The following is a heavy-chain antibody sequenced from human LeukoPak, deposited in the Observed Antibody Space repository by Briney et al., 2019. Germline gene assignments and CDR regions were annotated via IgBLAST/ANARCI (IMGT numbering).Heavy chain of an antibody. J-gene: IGHJ4*02. V-gene: IGHV3-53*01. CDR2: MYSDGST. CDR1: GFIVSSNY. D-gene: IGHD1-7*01. CDR3: ARIWNYGY. Sequence: PGGSLRLSCAASGFIVSSNYMSWVRQAPGTGLERVSVMYSDGSTYYADSVKGRFTISRDNSKNTLYLQMNSLRAEDTALYYCARIWNYGYWGQGTLVTVSS.